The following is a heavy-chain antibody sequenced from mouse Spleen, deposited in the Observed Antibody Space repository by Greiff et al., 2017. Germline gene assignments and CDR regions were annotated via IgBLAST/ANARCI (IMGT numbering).Heavy chain of an antibody. D-gene: IGHD4-1*01. Sequence: VQLVESGAELVRPGSSVKLSCKASGYTFTSYWMHWVKQRPIQGLEWIGNIDPSDSETHYNQKFKDKATLTVDKSSSTAYMQLSSLTSEDSAVYYCAREGELGRAWFAYWGQGTLVTVSA. CDR2: IDPSDSET. CDR1: GYTFTSYW. J-gene: IGHJ3*01. CDR3: AREGELGRAWFAY. V-gene: IGHV1-52*01.